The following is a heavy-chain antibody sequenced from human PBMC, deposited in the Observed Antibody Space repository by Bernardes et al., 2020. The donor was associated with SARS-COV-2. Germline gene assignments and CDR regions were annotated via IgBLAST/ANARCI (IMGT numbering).Heavy chain of an antibody. Sequence: GSLRLSCAASGFSFSSYGMHWLRQAPGKGLEWVAVISYTGSTRYYADSVKGRFTFSRDNSKNTLYLQMNSLRPEDTAIYYCAKDQSEYVWGSYRHTADAFDMWGQGTMV. D-gene: IGHD3-16*02. CDR1: GFSFSSYG. CDR2: ISYTGSTR. J-gene: IGHJ3*02. V-gene: IGHV3-30*18. CDR3: AKDQSEYVWGSYRHTADAFDM.